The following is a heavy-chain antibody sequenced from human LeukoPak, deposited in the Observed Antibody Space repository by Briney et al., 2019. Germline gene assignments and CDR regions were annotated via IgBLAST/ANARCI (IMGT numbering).Heavy chain of an antibody. Sequence: GGSLRLSCAASRFTFSGSAMHWVRQASGKGLEWVGRIRSKANSYATAYAASVKGRFTISRDDSKNTAYLQMNSLKTEDTAVYYCTRHAADTAMVDYWGQGTLVTVSS. V-gene: IGHV3-73*01. CDR3: TRHAADTAMVDY. J-gene: IGHJ4*02. CDR2: IRSKANSYAT. CDR1: RFTFSGSA. D-gene: IGHD5-18*01.